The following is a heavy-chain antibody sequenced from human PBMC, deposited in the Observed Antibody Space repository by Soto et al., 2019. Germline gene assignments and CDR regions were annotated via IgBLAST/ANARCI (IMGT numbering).Heavy chain of an antibody. J-gene: IGHJ5*02. CDR1: GGSISSGGYS. CDR2: IYHSGST. D-gene: IGHD3-22*01. CDR3: ARDRRDTMILDP. V-gene: IGHV4-30-2*01. Sequence: SETLSLTCAVSGGSISSGGYSWSWIRQPPGKGLEWIGYIYHSGSTYYNPSLKSRVTISVDRSKNQFSLKLSSVTAADTAVYYCARDRRDTMILDPWGQGTLVTSPQ.